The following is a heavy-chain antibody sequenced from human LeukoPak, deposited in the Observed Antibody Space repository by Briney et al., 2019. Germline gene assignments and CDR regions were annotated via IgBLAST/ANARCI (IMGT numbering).Heavy chain of an antibody. Sequence: GGSLRLSCAASGLHFSGTAMSWVRQAPGKGLEWVSAISHDGMNAYYADSVKGRFPISRDNSKKTVSLEMSSLTAADTGVYYCAKDGAQYSSGPECDPRGQGALVTVSP. CDR2: ISHDGMNA. V-gene: IGHV3-23*01. D-gene: IGHD6-19*01. CDR3: AKDGAQYSSGPECDP. CDR1: GLHFSGTA. J-gene: IGHJ5*02.